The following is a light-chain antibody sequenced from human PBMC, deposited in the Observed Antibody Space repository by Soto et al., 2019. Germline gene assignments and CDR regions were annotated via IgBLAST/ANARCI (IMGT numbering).Light chain of an antibody. CDR2: DDN. J-gene: IGLJ1*01. Sequence: VLTQPPSVSAAPGQKVTISCSGSSSNIGGNSVSWYQQLPGTAPKLLIYDDNKRPSGIPDRFSGSKSGTSATLGITGFQTGDEADYYCGSWDSSLSAYVFGTGTEVTVL. CDR1: SSNIGGNS. V-gene: IGLV1-51*01. CDR3: GSWDSSLSAYV.